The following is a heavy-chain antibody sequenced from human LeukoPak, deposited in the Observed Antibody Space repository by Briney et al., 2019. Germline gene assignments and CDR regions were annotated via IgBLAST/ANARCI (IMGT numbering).Heavy chain of an antibody. D-gene: IGHD2-2*01. Sequence: GGSLRLSCAASGFTFSSYSMNWVRQAPGKGLEWVSSISSSSSYIYYADSVKGRFTISRDNAKNSLYLQMNSLSAEDTAVYYCARDIVVVPVVWGQGTTVTVSS. CDR1: GFTFSSYS. CDR2: ISSSSSYI. V-gene: IGHV3-21*01. CDR3: ARDIVVVPVV. J-gene: IGHJ6*02.